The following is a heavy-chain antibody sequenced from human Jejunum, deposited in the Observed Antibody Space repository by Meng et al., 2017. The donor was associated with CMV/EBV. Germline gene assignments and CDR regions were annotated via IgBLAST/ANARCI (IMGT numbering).Heavy chain of an antibody. CDR2: ITSSRGTI. CDR1: GFTCSSYS. V-gene: IGHV3-48*04. J-gene: IGHJ5*02. D-gene: IGHD5-18*01. CDR3: ARDLQLST. Sequence: LSGAASGFTCSSYSRNWVRQAQGKGREWVSSITSSRGTIYYADSVKGRFTIFRDNAKNSLHLQMNSLRADDTAVYYCARDLQLSTWGQGTLVTVSS.